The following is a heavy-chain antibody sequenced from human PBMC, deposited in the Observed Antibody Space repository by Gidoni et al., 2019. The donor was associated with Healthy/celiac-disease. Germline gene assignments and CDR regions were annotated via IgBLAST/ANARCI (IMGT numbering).Heavy chain of an antibody. Sequence: EVQLVESGGGLVKPGGSLRLSCAASGFTFSSYSMNWVRQAPGKGLEWVSSISSSSSYIYYADSVKGRFTISRDNAKNSLYLQMNSLRAEDTAVYYCASQYQLLPDAFDIWGQGTMVTVSS. D-gene: IGHD2-2*01. CDR2: ISSSSSYI. CDR1: GFTFSSYS. CDR3: ASQYQLLPDAFDI. J-gene: IGHJ3*02. V-gene: IGHV3-21*01.